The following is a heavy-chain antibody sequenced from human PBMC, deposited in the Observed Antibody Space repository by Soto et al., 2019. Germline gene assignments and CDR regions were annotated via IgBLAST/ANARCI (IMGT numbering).Heavy chain of an antibody. J-gene: IGHJ3*02. CDR3: ASKSYYDSSGYYVI. V-gene: IGHV3-48*02. CDR2: ISSSSSTI. CDR1: GFTFSSYS. Sequence: SLRLSCAASGFTFSSYSMNWVRQAPGKGLEWVSYISSSSSTIYYADSVKGRFTISRDNAKNSLYLQMNSLRDEDTAVYYCASKSYYDSSGYYVIWGQGTMVTVSS. D-gene: IGHD3-22*01.